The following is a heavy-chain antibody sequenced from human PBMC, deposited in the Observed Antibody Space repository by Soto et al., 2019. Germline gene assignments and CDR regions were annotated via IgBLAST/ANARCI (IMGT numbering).Heavy chain of an antibody. V-gene: IGHV3-64*01. J-gene: IGHJ4*02. CDR3: ARQRDGYGVFDY. CDR2: ISSNGGST. Sequence: PGGSLRLSCAASGFTFSSYAMHWFRQAPGKGLEYVSAISSNGGSTYYANSVKGRFTISRDNSKNTLYLQMGSLRAEDMAVYYCARQRDGYGVFDYWGQGTLVTVSS. CDR1: GFTFSSYA. D-gene: IGHD4-17*01.